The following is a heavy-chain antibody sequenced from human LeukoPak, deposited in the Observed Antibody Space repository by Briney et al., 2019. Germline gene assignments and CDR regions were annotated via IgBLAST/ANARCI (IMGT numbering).Heavy chain of an antibody. CDR2: IYYSGST. V-gene: IGHV4-39*07. J-gene: IGHJ2*01. Sequence: PSETLSLTCTVSGGSISSSSYYWGWIRQPPGKGLEWIGSIYYSGSTYYNPSLKSRVTISVDTSKNQFSLKLSSVTAADTAVYYCAREKDFPTWYFDLWGRGTLVTVSS. CDR3: AREKDFPTWYFDL. CDR1: GGSISSSSYY. D-gene: IGHD3-3*01.